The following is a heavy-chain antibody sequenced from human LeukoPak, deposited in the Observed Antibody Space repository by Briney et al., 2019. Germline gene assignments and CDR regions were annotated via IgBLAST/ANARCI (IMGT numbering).Heavy chain of an antibody. V-gene: IGHV1-69*06. D-gene: IGHD3/OR15-3a*01. CDR2: IIPIFGTA. CDR3: ASDRRGLADY. J-gene: IGHJ4*02. CDR1: GDTFSSYA. Sequence: SVKVSCKASGDTFSSYAISWVRQAPGQGLEWMGGIIPIFGTANYAQKFQGRVTITADKSTSTAYMELSSLRSEDTAVYYCASDRRGLADYWGQGTLVTVSS.